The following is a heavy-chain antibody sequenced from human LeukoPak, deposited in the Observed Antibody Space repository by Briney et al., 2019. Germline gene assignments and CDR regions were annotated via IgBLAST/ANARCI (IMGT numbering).Heavy chain of an antibody. V-gene: IGHV3-30*18. D-gene: IGHD2/OR15-2a*01. CDR1: GFAFSTYG. CDR3: AKGYFGNYFDC. J-gene: IGHJ4*02. CDR2: ISIDGSDK. Sequence: GGSLRLSCAASGFAFSTYGMHWVRQAPGKGLEWMTTISIDGSDKYYADSVKGRFTISRDNSENTLYLQMSSLRAEDTAVYYCAKGYFGNYFDCWGQGALVTVSS.